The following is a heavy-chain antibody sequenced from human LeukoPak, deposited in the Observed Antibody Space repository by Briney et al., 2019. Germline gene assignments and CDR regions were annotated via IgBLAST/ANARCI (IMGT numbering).Heavy chain of an antibody. CDR1: GFTFSSYE. V-gene: IGHV3-48*03. CDR3: ARDRSGYSGYDFFDY. Sequence: GGSLRLSCAASGFTFSSYEMNWVRQAPGKGLEWVSYISSSGSTIYYADSVKGRFNISRDNDKNSVYLQMNSLRAEDTAVYYCARDRSGYSGYDFFDYWGQGALVTVSS. CDR2: ISSSGSTI. D-gene: IGHD5-12*01. J-gene: IGHJ4*02.